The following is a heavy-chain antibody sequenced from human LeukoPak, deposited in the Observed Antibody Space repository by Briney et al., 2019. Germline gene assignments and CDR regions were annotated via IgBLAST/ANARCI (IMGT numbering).Heavy chain of an antibody. Sequence: PEGSLRLSCVASGFTFNNYAMSWVRQAPGQGLEWVSGISYSGGSTYYEESVKGRFTISRDNSKSTLHLQMNSLRAEDTAVYYCAKDNVDKFGPDAFDIWGQGTMVTVSS. J-gene: IGHJ3*02. CDR1: GFTFNNYA. CDR2: ISYSGGST. CDR3: AKDNVDKFGPDAFDI. V-gene: IGHV3-23*01. D-gene: IGHD3-16*01.